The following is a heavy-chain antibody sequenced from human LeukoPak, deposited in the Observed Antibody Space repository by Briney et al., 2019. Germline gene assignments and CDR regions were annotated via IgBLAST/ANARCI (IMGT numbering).Heavy chain of an antibody. CDR1: GFSLSTSGMR. CDR2: IDWDDDK. J-gene: IGHJ3*02. CDR3: ALRVLGAAFDI. Sequence: SGPTLVNPTQTLTLTCTFSGFSLSTSGMRVSWIRQPPGKALEWLARIDWDDDKFYSTSLKTRLTISKDTSKNQVVLTMTNMDPVDTATYYCALRVLGAAFDIWGQGTMVTVSS. D-gene: IGHD3-16*01. V-gene: IGHV2-70*04.